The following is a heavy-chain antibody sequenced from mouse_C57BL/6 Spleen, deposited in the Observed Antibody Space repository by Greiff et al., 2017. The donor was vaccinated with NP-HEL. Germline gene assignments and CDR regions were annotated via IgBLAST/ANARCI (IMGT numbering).Heavy chain of an antibody. CDR1: GFTFSSYG. V-gene: IGHV5-6*02. D-gene: IGHD4-1*01. Sequence: DVMLVESGGDLVKPGGSLKLSCAASGFTFSSYGMSWVRQTPDKRLEWVATLSSGGSYTYYPDSVKGRFTISRDNANNTLYLQMSSLKSEDTDMYYGARQNWDRGYAMDYWGQGTSVTVSS. CDR3: ARQNWDRGYAMDY. CDR2: LSSGGSYT. J-gene: IGHJ4*01.